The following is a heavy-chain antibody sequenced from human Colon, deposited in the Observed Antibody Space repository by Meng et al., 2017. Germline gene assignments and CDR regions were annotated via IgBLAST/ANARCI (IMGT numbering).Heavy chain of an antibody. D-gene: IGHD2-2*01. CDR2: IHSSGNT. V-gene: IGHV4-30-4*01. CDR3: ARNPVIPDARTFDF. J-gene: IGHJ4*02. CDR1: NGSINSADYY. Sequence: HVQLQESVPGLVKPSQTLSLTCTISNGSINSADYYWNWIRQPPGKGPEWLGYIHSSGNTYYTPSLKSRLAMSLDTSKNQFSLRLTSVTAADTAVYYCARNPVIPDARTFDFWGQGALVTVSS.